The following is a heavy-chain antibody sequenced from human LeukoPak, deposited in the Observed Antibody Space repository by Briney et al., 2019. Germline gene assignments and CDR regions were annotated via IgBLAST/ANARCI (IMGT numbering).Heavy chain of an antibody. D-gene: IGHD6-13*01. CDR2: ISSSSSYI. CDR1: GFTFTSYS. CDR3: AREGRSSSSWEDY. V-gene: IGHV3-21*01. Sequence: GGSLRLSCAASGFTFTSYSMNWVRQAPGKGLEWVSSISSSSSYIYYADSVKGRFTISRDNAKNSLYLQMNSLRAEDTAVYYCAREGRSSSSWEDYWGQGTLVTVSS. J-gene: IGHJ4*02.